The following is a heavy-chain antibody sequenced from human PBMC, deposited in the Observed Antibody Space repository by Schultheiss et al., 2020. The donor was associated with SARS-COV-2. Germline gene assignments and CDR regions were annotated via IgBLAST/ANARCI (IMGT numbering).Heavy chain of an antibody. J-gene: IGHJ4*02. CDR3: AKDLIDSRENYFDY. D-gene: IGHD6-13*01. V-gene: IGHV3-9*01. CDR1: GFTFDDYA. CDR2: ISWNSGSI. Sequence: GGSLRLSCAASGFTFDDYAMHWVRQAPGKGLEWVSGISWNSGSIGYADSVKGRFTISRDNAKNTLYLQMNSLRAEDTAVYYCAKDLIDSRENYFDYWGQGTLVTVSS.